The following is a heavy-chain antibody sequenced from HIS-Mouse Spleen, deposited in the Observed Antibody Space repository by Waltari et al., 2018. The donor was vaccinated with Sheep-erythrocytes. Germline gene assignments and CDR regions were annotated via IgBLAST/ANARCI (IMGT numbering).Heavy chain of an antibody. CDR2: INRTSGGT. D-gene: IGHD4-17*01. V-gene: IGHV1-2*02. CDR1: GYTLPGYY. J-gene: IGHJ4*02. CDR3: ARDPYGDYVDY. Sequence: VQLVQSGAEVKKPGASVKVSCKASGYTLPGYYMHWVRQANGQGIEGMGVINRTSGGTNYEQKFQGRVTMTRDTSISTAYMELSRLRSDDTAVYYCARDPYGDYVDYWGQGTLVTVSS.